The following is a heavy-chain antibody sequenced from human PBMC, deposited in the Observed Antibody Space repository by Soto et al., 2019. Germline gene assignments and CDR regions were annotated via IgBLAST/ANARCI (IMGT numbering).Heavy chain of an antibody. V-gene: IGHV1-18*01. CDR3: VMVDNYVPPTPQYV. J-gene: IGHJ6*02. D-gene: IGHD3-16*01. CDR1: GYIFVNYG. CDR2: ISPYSGNT. Sequence: QVQLVQYGDEVRKPGSSVKFSCKASGYIFVNYGIAWVRQAPGQGLEWMGWISPYSGNTHYASKVQGRLTMTTDKSKSTAYMYLGSLTSDDTAVYYCVMVDNYVPPTPQYVWGQGTTVTVSS.